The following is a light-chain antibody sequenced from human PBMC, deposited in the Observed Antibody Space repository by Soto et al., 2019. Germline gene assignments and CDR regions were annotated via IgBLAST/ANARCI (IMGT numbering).Light chain of an antibody. J-gene: IGLJ2*01. CDR1: NTGSKS. V-gene: IGLV3-21*02. Sequence: SYELTQPPSVSGAPGQTARITCGGTNTGSKSVHWYQQKPGQAPVLVVYDDSDRPSGIPERFSGSLSGNTATLTISRVEAGDAADYYCQVLDSTGDHVVFGGGTKLTVL. CDR3: QVLDSTGDHVV. CDR2: DDS.